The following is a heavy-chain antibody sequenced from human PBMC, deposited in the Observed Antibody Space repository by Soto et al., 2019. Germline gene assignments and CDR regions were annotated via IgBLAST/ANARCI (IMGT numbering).Heavy chain of an antibody. CDR2: IYYSGST. CDR1: GGSISSSSYY. V-gene: IGHV4-39*01. Sequence: QLQLQESGPGLVKPSETLSLTCTVSGGSISSSSYYWGWIRQPPGKGLEWIGSIYYSGSTYYNPSLKSRVTISVDTSKNQFSLKLSSVTAADTAVYYCAIHMVRGVKNWFDPWGQGTLVTVSS. CDR3: AIHMVRGVKNWFDP. J-gene: IGHJ5*02. D-gene: IGHD3-10*01.